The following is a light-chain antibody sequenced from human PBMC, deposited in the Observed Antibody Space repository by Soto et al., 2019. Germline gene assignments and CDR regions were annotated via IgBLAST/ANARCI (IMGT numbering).Light chain of an antibody. CDR2: AVS. Sequence: QMTQSPSSLSASLGDRFAISFRASQNISRSLNWYQQRPGHPPKLLIYAVSGLQSGVPSRFSGSGSGADFSLTISSLQPEDSATYYCLQDINYPWTFGQGTKVDIK. CDR1: QNISRS. J-gene: IGKJ1*01. V-gene: IGKV1-39*01. CDR3: LQDINYPWT.